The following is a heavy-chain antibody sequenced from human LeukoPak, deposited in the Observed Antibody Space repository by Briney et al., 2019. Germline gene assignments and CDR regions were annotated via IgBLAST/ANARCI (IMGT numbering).Heavy chain of an antibody. V-gene: IGHV1-69*13. D-gene: IGHD4-11*01. J-gene: IGHJ6*03. CDR3: ARVRVTTHYYYYYYMDV. Sequence: PWASVKVSCKASGGTFSSYAISWVRQAPGQGLKWMGGIIPIFGTANYAQKFQGRVTITADESTSTAYKELSSLRSEDTAVYYCARVRVTTHYYYYYYMDVWGKGTTVTVSS. CDR1: GGTFSSYA. CDR2: IIPIFGTA.